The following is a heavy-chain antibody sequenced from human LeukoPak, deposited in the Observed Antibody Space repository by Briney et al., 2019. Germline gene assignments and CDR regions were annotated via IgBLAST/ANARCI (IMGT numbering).Heavy chain of an antibody. CDR2: IYSGST. Sequence: KASETLSLTCTVSSGSISSTTYYWGWIRQPPGKGLEWIESIYSGSTYYNPSLKSRVTISVDTSKKQFSLKLSSVTAADTAVYYCARAPGGYYGSGSYAFDIWGQGTMVTVSS. CDR1: SGSISSTTYY. CDR3: ARAPGGYYGSGSYAFDI. D-gene: IGHD3-10*01. V-gene: IGHV4-39*07. J-gene: IGHJ3*02.